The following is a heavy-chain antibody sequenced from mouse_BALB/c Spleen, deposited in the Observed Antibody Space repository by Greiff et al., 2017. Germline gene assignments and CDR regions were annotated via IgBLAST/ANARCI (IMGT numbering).Heavy chain of an antibody. J-gene: IGHJ2*01. Sequence: EVKVVESGGGLVKPGGSLKLSCAASGFTFSDYYMYWVRQTPEKRLEWVATISDGGSYTYYPDSVKGRFTISRDNAKNNLYLQMSSLKSEDTAMYYCARGSSHYFDDWGQGTTLTVSS. D-gene: IGHD1-1*01. V-gene: IGHV5-4*02. CDR1: GFTFSDYY. CDR3: ARGSSHYFDD. CDR2: ISDGGSYT.